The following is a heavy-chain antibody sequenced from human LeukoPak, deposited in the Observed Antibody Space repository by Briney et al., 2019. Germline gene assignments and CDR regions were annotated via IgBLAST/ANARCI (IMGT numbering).Heavy chain of an antibody. CDR2: MNPNSGNT. Sequence: ASVKVSCKASGYTFTSYDINWVRQATGQGREWMGWMNPNSGNTGYAQKFQGRVTITRNTSISTAYMELSSLRSEDTAVYYCARVGYSYGSYYFDYWGQGTLVTVSS. V-gene: IGHV1-8*03. J-gene: IGHJ4*02. CDR1: GYTFTSYD. CDR3: ARVGYSYGSYYFDY. D-gene: IGHD5-18*01.